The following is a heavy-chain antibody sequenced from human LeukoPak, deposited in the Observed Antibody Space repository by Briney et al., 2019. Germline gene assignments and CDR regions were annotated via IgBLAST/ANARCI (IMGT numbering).Heavy chain of an antibody. V-gene: IGHV3-30*01. CDR1: GFTFRSYA. Sequence: PGGSLRLSCAASGFTFRSYALHWVRQAPGKGLEWVTLISDDGSSENYADSVKGQFTIFRDDSKNTLYLQMNSLREEDTAVYYCGREGHGFDYWGQGTLVTVSS. J-gene: IGHJ4*02. CDR3: GREGHGFDY. CDR2: ISDDGSSE.